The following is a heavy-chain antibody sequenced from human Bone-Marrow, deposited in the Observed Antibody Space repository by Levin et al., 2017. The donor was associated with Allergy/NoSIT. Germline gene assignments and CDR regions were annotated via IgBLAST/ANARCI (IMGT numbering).Heavy chain of an antibody. CDR2: VFFTGNT. CDR3: ARSGSSWYRGLGVALNRFDV. Sequence: SETLSLTCSVSGGSISSYYWSWIRQAPGKGLEWIGCVFFTGNTTYNPSLKGRVTISVDTSKRQVSLRLSSVTAADPAVYYCARSGSSWYRGLGVALNRFDVWGQGSRVAVSS. J-gene: IGHJ5*02. V-gene: IGHV4-59*08. D-gene: IGHD6-13*01. CDR1: GGSISSYY.